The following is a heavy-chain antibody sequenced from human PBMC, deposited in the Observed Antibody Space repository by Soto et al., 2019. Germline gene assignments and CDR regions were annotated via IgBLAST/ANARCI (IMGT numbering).Heavy chain of an antibody. CDR1: GGTFSSYA. CDR3: ARDRGPSSGYYPYWFDP. D-gene: IGHD3-22*01. Sequence: QAQLVQSGAEVKKPGSSVKVSCKASGGTFSSYAITWVRQAPGQGLEWMGGIIPIFGTANYAQKFQGRVTITADESKSTAYMELSSLRSEDTAVYYCARDRGPSSGYYPYWFDPWGQGTLVTVSS. V-gene: IGHV1-69*12. J-gene: IGHJ5*02. CDR2: IIPIFGTA.